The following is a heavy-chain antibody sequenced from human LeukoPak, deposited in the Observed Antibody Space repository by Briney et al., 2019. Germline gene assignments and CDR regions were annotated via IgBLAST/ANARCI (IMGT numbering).Heavy chain of an antibody. V-gene: IGHV3-7*04. CDR1: GFTFSSYW. J-gene: IGHJ4*02. D-gene: IGHD6-13*01. CDR2: IKQDGSEK. Sequence: PGGSLRLSCAASGFTFSSYWMSWVRQAPWKGLEWVANIKQDGSEKYYVDSVKGRSTISRDNAKNSLYLQMNSLRAEDTAVYYCARGTIAAAGYYYFDYWGQGTQVTVSS. CDR3: ARGTIAAAGYYYFDY.